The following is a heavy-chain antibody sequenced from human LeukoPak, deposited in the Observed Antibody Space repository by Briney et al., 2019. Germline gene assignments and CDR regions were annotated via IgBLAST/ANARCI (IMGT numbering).Heavy chain of an antibody. V-gene: IGHV3-7*01. CDR1: GFTFSSYA. J-gene: IGHJ6*02. CDR3: ARRGITISGVLVYHYSGLDV. CDR2: IKDDGSEK. Sequence: GGSLRLSCAASGFTFSSYAMSWVRQAPGKGLEWVASIKDDGSEKHYVDSVSGRFTISRDNAKNSPHLQMSSLRAEDTAVYYCARRGITISGVLVYHYSGLDVWGQGTTVTVSS. D-gene: IGHD3-3*01.